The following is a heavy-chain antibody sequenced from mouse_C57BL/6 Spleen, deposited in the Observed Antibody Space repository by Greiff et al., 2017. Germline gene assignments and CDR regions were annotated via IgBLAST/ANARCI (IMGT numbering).Heavy chain of an antibody. J-gene: IGHJ3*01. Sequence: VQLQESGAELVKPGASVKMSCKASGYTFTTYPIEWMKQNHGKSLEWIGNFHPYNDDTKYNEKFKGKATLTVEKSSSTVYLELSRLTSDDSAVYYCATYYDYDGGFAYWGQGTLVTVSA. CDR2: FHPYNDDT. D-gene: IGHD2-4*01. CDR3: ATYYDYDGGFAY. V-gene: IGHV1-47*01. CDR1: GYTFTTYP.